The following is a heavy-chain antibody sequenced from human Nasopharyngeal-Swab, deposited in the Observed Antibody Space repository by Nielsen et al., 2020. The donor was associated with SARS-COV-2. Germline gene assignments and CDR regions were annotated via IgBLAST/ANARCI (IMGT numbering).Heavy chain of an antibody. J-gene: IGHJ4*02. V-gene: IGHV4-31*02. CDR2: IYYSGST. CDR3: ARWGMTTVTTGYFDY. D-gene: IGHD4-17*01. Sequence: WIRQHPGKGLEWIGYIYYSGSTYYNPSLKSRVTISVDTSKNQFSLKLSSVTAADTAVYYCARWGMTTVTTGYFDYWGQGTLVTVSS.